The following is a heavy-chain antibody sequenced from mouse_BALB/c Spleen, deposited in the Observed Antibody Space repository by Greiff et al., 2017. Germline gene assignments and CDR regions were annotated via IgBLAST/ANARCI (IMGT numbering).Heavy chain of an antibody. J-gene: IGHJ4*01. CDR2: ISYSGST. D-gene: IGHD2-3*01. Sequence: DVKLQESGPSLVKPSQTLSLTCSVTGDSITSGYWNWIRKFPGNKLEYMGYISYSGSTYYNPSLKSRISITRDTSKNQYYLQLNSVTTEDTATYYCARGDSIGYYSAMDYWGQGTSVTVSS. CDR1: GDSITSGY. V-gene: IGHV3-8*02. CDR3: ARGDSIGYYSAMDY.